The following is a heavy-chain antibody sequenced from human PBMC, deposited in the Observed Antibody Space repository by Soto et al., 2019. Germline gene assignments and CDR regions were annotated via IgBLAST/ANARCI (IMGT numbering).Heavy chain of an antibody. CDR3: ARDSRYFDWLPPGGAFDI. J-gene: IGHJ3*02. CDR2: ISAYNGNT. CDR1: VYTFTSYG. V-gene: IGHV1-18*01. D-gene: IGHD3-9*01. Sequence: ASVKVSCKASVYTFTSYGISWVRQAPGQGLEWMGWISAYNGNTNYAQKLQGRVTMTTDTSTSTAYMEPRSLRSDDTAVYYCARDSRYFDWLPPGGAFDIWGQGTMVTVS.